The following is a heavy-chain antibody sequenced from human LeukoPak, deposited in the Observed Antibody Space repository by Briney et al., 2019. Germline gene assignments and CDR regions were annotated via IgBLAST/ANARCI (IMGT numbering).Heavy chain of an antibody. V-gene: IGHV3-13*01. CDR1: GFTFSSYD. CDR2: IGTAGDT. D-gene: IGHD1-7*01. J-gene: IGHJ4*02. Sequence: GGSLRLSCAASGFTFSSYDMHWVRQATGKGLEWVSAIGTAGDTYYPGSVKGRFTISRENTKNSLYLQMNSLRAGDTAVYYCARESRQNYYFDYWGQGTLVTVSS. CDR3: ARESRQNYYFDY.